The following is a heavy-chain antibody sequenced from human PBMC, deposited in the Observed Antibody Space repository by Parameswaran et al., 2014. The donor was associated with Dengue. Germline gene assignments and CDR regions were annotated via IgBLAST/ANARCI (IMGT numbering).Heavy chain of an antibody. D-gene: IGHD3-16*02. V-gene: IGHV3-30*18. CDR3: AKDLYDYIWGNYRGVNYFDY. CDR2: ISYDGSNK. Sequence: SLKISCAASGFTFSSYGMHWVRQAPGKGLEWVAVISYDGSNKYYADSVKGRFTISRDNSKNTLYLQMNSLRAEDTAVYYCAKDLYDYIWGNYRGVNYFDYWGQGTLVTVSS. J-gene: IGHJ4*02. CDR1: GFTFSSYG.